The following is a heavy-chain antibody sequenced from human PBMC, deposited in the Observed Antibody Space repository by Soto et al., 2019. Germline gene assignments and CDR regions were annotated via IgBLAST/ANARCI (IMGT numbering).Heavy chain of an antibody. CDR2: IIITSGQT. Sequence: SVKVSCKTSGFTFSNSAVQWVRQARGQRLEWIGWIIITSGQTNYAQNLQERITITRDMSTSTAYMELSSLRSEDTAIYYCAAELSTGGRCCSFNIWGQGTMVTVSS. D-gene: IGHD2-15*01. V-gene: IGHV1-58*01. CDR1: GFTFSNSA. CDR3: AAELSTGGRCCSFNI. J-gene: IGHJ3*02.